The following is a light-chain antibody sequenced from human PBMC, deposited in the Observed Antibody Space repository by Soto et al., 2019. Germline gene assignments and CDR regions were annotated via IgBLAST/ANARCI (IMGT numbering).Light chain of an antibody. CDR3: QQRNNFPIT. CDR1: ESVSTS. Sequence: ELSQSPTPPSFSPGERATLSCRATESVSTSLAWYQQKPGRAPRLLIYAASSLASGVPSRFSGSGSGTDFTLTISSLQPEDFASYYCQQRNNFPITFGQGTRLEIK. V-gene: IGKV3-11*01. J-gene: IGKJ5*01. CDR2: AAS.